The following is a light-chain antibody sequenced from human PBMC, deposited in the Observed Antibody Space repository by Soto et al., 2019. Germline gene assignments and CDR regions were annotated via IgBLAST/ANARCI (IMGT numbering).Light chain of an antibody. J-gene: IGLJ2*01. CDR1: TGAVTSGFY. CDR3: LLYYGGAQV. Sequence: QTVVTQEPSLTVFPGGTVTLTCASSTGAVTSGFYPSWFQQKPGQAPRSLIYSTGNKHSWTPARFSGSLLGGKAALTLSGVQPEDEAEYYCLLYYGGAQVFGGGTKVTVL. CDR2: STG. V-gene: IGLV7-43*01.